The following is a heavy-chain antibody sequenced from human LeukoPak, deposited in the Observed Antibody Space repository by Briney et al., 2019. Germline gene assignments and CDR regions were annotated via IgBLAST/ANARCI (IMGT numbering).Heavy chain of an antibody. CDR2: INPDSGGT. Sequence: ASVKVSCKASGYTFTGYFVHWVRQAPGQELEWMGWINPDSGGTKYSQRFQGRVTLTRDTSITTLFMELSRLTSDDTAVYYCARDGDTAMGFYFDYWGQGTLVTVTS. CDR1: GYTFTGYF. V-gene: IGHV1-2*02. CDR3: ARDGDTAMGFYFDY. D-gene: IGHD5-18*01. J-gene: IGHJ4*02.